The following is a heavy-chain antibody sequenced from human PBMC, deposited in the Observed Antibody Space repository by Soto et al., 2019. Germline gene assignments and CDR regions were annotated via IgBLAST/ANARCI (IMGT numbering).Heavy chain of an antibody. CDR1: GDSISSGGYA. CDR3: ARGHYGGHAMDV. CDR2: VYLTGVT. D-gene: IGHD4-17*01. V-gene: IGHV4-30-2*06. J-gene: IGHJ6*02. Sequence: QLQLQESGSGLVNRSQTLSLTCAVSGDSISSGGYAWTWIRQSPGKGLEWIGYVYLTGVTYYNPSLKSRVTISVDKSKSQFSLVLSSVTAADTAVYYCARGHYGGHAMDVWGQGTTVIVSS.